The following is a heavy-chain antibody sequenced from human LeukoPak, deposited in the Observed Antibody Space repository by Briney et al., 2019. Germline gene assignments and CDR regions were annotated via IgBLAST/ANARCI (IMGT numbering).Heavy chain of an antibody. D-gene: IGHD3-22*01. CDR3: ARAWYYYDSSGYYPFDY. V-gene: IGHV4-39*07. CDR2: INHSGST. Sequence: SETLSLTCTVSGDSISGTNYYRGWIRQPPGKGLEWIGEINHSGSTNYNPSLKSRVTISVDTSKNQFSLKLSSVTAADTAVYYCARAWYYYDSSGYYPFDYWGQGTLVTVSS. CDR1: GDSISGTNYY. J-gene: IGHJ4*02.